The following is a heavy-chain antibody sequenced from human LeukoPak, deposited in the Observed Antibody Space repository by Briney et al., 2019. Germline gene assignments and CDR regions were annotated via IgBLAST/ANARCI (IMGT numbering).Heavy chain of an antibody. J-gene: IGHJ6*02. CDR3: ARDLYVAVADSPYYYGMDV. V-gene: IGHV1-69*01. D-gene: IGHD6-19*01. Sequence: GASVKVSCKASGGTFSSYAISWVRQAPGRGLEWMGGIIPIFGTANYAQKFQGRVTITADESTSTAYMELSSLRSDDTAVYYCARDLYVAVADSPYYYGMDVWGQGTTVTVSS. CDR2: IIPIFGTA. CDR1: GGTFSSYA.